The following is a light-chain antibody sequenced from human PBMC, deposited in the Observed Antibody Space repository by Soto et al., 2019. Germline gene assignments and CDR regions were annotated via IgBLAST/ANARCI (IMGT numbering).Light chain of an antibody. V-gene: IGKV3-20*01. CDR1: RSFSSNY. CDR2: GAS. CDR3: QQYASSLMYT. Sequence: EILLTQSPGTLYLSPGERATLSCRASRSFSSNYLAWYQQKPGQAPRLLISGASRRATGIPDRFSCSGSGTDFTLTISRLEPEDFAIYYCQQYASSLMYTFGQGTKLEMK. J-gene: IGKJ2*01.